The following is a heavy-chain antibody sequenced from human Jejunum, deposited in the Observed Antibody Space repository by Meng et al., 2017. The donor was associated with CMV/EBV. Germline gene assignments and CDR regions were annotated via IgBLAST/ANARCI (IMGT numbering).Heavy chain of an antibody. J-gene: IGHJ3*02. Sequence: GSGFDLDDFAMHWVRQVPGKGLEWVSSISWNSDRIDYAGPVKGRFTISRDNARNSLYVQMNSLKPEDTALYFCAKDVGAYAGFETWGQGTTVTVSS. D-gene: IGHD4-23*01. CDR3: AKDVGAYAGFET. CDR1: GFDLDDFA. V-gene: IGHV3-9*01. CDR2: ISWNSDRI.